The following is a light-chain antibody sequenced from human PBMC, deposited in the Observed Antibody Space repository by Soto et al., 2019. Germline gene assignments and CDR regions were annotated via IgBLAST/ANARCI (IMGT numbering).Light chain of an antibody. V-gene: IGKV1-9*01. CDR1: QGISSY. J-gene: IGKJ4*01. Sequence: IQLTQSPSSLSASVGDRVTITCRASQGISSYLAWYQQRPGKAHKLLIYVASTFQSGVPTRFSGSGSGTDFPLTISSLQPEDFATYYCQQLNSYPLTCGGGTKVDIK. CDR3: QQLNSYPLT. CDR2: VAS.